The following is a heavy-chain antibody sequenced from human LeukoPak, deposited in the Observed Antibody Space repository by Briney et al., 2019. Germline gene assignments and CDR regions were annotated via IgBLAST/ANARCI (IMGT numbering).Heavy chain of an antibody. CDR3: ARDPPYHYDSSGYYSRTGKFDY. J-gene: IGHJ4*02. Sequence: GASVKVSRKASGYTFTSYGFTWVRQAPGQGLEWMGWISGYNGNTNYAQKLQGRVTMTTDTSTSTAYMELTSLRSDDTAVYYCARDPPYHYDSSGYYSRTGKFDYWGQGTLVTVSS. D-gene: IGHD3-22*01. CDR2: ISGYNGNT. CDR1: GYTFTSYG. V-gene: IGHV1-18*01.